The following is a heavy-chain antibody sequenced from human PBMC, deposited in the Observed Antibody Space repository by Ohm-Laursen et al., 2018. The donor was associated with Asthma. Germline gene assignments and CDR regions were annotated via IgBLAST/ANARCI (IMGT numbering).Heavy chain of an antibody. J-gene: IGHJ5*02. CDR2: INHSGST. V-gene: IGHV4-34*01. Sequence: GTLSLTCAVYGGSFSGYYWSWIRQPPGKGLEWIGEINHSGSTNYNPSLKSRVTISVDTSKNQFSLKLSSVTAADTAVYYCARGRNYWFDPWGQGTLVTVSS. CDR1: GGSFSGYY. D-gene: IGHD4-11*01. CDR3: ARGRNYWFDP.